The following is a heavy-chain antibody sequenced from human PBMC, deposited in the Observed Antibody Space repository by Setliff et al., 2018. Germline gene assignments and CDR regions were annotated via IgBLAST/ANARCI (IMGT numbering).Heavy chain of an antibody. CDR3: ARGPLGDYADFYYYMDV. Sequence: SGGSLRLSCAASGFTFSAYGVHWVRHAPGKGLEWVAVISYDGNNKYYADSVKGRFTITRDNSKNTLYLQMSSPTTEDTAVYYCARGPLGDYADFYYYMDVWGMGTTVTVSS. CDR2: ISYDGNNK. D-gene: IGHD4-17*01. V-gene: IGHV3-30-3*01. J-gene: IGHJ6*03. CDR1: GFTFSAYG.